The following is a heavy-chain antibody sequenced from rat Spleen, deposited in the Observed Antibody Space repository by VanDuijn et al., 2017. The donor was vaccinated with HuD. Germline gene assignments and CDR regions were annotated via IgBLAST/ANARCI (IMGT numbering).Heavy chain of an antibody. CDR2: ISGNSGTI. Sequence: EVQLMESGGGLVQPGRSLQLSCVASGFTFSDYGMNWIRQPPGKGLEWIAYISGNSGTIYYADTVKGRFTISRDNAKNTLYLRLSSLRSEDTALYYCARDYGRFGYWGQGTLVTVSS. CDR1: GFTFSDYG. J-gene: IGHJ3*01. CDR3: ARDYGRFGY. V-gene: IGHV5-34*01. D-gene: IGHD1-11*01.